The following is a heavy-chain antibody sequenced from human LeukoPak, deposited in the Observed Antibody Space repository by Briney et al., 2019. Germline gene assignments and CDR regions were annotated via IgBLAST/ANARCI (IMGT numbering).Heavy chain of an antibody. CDR1: GFTFSSYG. J-gene: IGHJ4*02. D-gene: IGHD4-11*01. Sequence: GGSLRLSCAASGFTFSSYGMHWVRQAPGKGLEWVAVISYDGSNKYYADSVKGRFTISRDNSKNTLYPQMNSLRAEDTAVYYCARELLYAYSTPLEYWGQGTLVTVSS. V-gene: IGHV3-30*03. CDR3: ARELLYAYSTPLEY. CDR2: ISYDGSNK.